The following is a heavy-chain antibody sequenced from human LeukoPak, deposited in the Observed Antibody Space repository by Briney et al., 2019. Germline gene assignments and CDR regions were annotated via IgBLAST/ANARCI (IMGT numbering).Heavy chain of an antibody. CDR1: GGSITSSNYY. D-gene: IGHD3-16*01. CDR2: IYSSGST. CDR3: ARGLN. Sequence: SETLSLTCTVSGGSITSSNYYWGWIRQPPGKGLEWIGTIYSSGSTYYNPSLKSRVTISVDTSKNQFSLKLSSVTAADTAVYYCARGLNWGQGTLVTVSS. V-gene: IGHV4-39*01. J-gene: IGHJ4*02.